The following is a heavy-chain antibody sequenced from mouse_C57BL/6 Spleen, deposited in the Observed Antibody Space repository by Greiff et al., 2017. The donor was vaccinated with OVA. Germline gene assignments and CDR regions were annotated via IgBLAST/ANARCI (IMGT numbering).Heavy chain of an antibody. CDR1: GFTFSDYG. Sequence: EVMLVESGGGLVQPGGSLKLSCAASGFTFSDYGMAWVRQAPRKGPEWVAFISNLAYSIYYADTVTGRFTISRENAKNTLYLEMSSLRSEDTAMYYCARQGYSNYGWYFDVWGTGTTVTVSS. V-gene: IGHV5-15*04. D-gene: IGHD2-5*01. CDR2: ISNLAYSI. CDR3: ARQGYSNYGWYFDV. J-gene: IGHJ1*03.